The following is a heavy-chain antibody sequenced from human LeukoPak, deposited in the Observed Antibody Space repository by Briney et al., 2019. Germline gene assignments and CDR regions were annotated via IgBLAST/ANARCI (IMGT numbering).Heavy chain of an antibody. CDR1: GYIFTSYW. V-gene: IGHV5-51*01. Sequence: GESLKISCKGSGYIFTSYWIGWVRQMPGKGLEWMGIINSGDSDTRYSPSFLGQVTISADRSISTAYLQWSSLKASDTAMYYCARRGITGKHFDYWGQGTLVTVSS. CDR3: ARRGITGKHFDY. CDR2: INSGDSDT. J-gene: IGHJ4*02. D-gene: IGHD1-20*01.